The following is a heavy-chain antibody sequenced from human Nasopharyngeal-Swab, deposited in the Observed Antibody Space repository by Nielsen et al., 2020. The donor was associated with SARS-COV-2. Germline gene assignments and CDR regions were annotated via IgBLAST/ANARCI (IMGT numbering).Heavy chain of an antibody. D-gene: IGHD6-13*01. V-gene: IGHV3-21*01. Sequence: GGSLRLSCAASGFPFSSYSMNWVRQPPGKGLEWVSSISSSSSYIYYADSVKGRFTISRDNAKNSLYLQMNSLRAEDTAVYYCAREVGSSWYYFDYWGQGTLVTVSS. CDR1: GFPFSSYS. CDR2: ISSSSSYI. CDR3: AREVGSSWYYFDY. J-gene: IGHJ4*02.